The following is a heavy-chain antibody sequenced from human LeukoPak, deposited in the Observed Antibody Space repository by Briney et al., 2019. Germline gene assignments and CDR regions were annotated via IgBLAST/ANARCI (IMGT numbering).Heavy chain of an antibody. Sequence: ASVKVSCKASGYTFTSHEINWVRQATGQGLEWMGWMNSNSGNTGYAQRFQGRVTMTRNTSINTAYMELNNLRSEDTAVYYCAREKIGGATFLDYWGQGTLVTVSS. CDR3: AREKIGGATFLDY. D-gene: IGHD1-26*01. CDR1: GYTFTSHE. V-gene: IGHV1-8*01. CDR2: MNSNSGNT. J-gene: IGHJ4*02.